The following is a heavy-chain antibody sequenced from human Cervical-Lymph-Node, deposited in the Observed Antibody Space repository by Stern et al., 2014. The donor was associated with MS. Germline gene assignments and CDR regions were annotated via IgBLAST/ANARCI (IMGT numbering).Heavy chain of an antibody. CDR2: ASNDGTNT. CDR1: GFIFNNYA. D-gene: IGHD3-3*01. J-gene: IGHJ4*02. CDR3: ARWGPIFGSTVTFDY. Sequence: QVQLVESGGGVVQPGRSLRLSCAASGFIFNNYAMHWVRQTPVKGLEWVAAASNDGTNTQYADSVKGRFTISRDNSKNTLYLQMNSLTAEDTAVYYCARWGPIFGSTVTFDYWGQGTLVIVSS. V-gene: IGHV3-30*04.